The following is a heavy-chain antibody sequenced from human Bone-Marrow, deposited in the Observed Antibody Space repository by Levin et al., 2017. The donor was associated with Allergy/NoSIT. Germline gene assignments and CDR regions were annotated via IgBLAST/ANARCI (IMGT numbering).Heavy chain of an antibody. CDR1: GFTFSSYS. J-gene: IGHJ2*01. D-gene: IGHD6-13*01. Sequence: GGSLRLSCAASGFTFSSYSMNWVRQAPGKGLEWVSSISSSSSYIYYADSVKGRFTISRDNAKNSLYLQMNSLRAEDTAVYYCARDPPDSSSWLEDWYFDLWGRGTLVTVSS. CDR2: ISSSSSYI. CDR3: ARDPPDSSSWLEDWYFDL. V-gene: IGHV3-21*01.